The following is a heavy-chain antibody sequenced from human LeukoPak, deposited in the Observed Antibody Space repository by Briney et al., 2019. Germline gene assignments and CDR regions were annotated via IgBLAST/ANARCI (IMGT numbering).Heavy chain of an antibody. CDR1: GGSISSYY. V-gene: IGHV4-59*05. J-gene: IGHJ2*01. Sequence: PSETLSLTCTVSGGSISSYYWSWIRQPAGKGLEWIGIIYYSGSTYYNPSLKGRVTISVDTSKNQFSLKLSSVTAADTAVYYCARAFRARYFDLWGRGTLVTVSS. CDR3: ARAFRARYFDL. D-gene: IGHD1-26*01. CDR2: IYYSGST.